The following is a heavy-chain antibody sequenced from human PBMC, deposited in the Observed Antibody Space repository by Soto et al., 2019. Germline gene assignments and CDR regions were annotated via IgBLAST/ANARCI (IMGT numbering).Heavy chain of an antibody. J-gene: IGHJ3*01. Sequence: SQTLSLTCAISGDSFSSNGVAWNWIRQSPSRGLEWLGRTYYRPKWYNDYAVSVKSRITVNPDTSKNQFSLPLSSVTPDDTAVYSCATGKYSGFDVWGQGTMVTVSS. CDR3: ATGKYSGFDV. CDR2: TYYRPKWYN. V-gene: IGHV6-1*01. D-gene: IGHD3-10*01. CDR1: GDSFSSNGVA.